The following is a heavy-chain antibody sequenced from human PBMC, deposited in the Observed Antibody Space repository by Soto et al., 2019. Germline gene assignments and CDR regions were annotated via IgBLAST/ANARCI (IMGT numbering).Heavy chain of an antibody. D-gene: IGHD3-3*01. J-gene: IGHJ4*02. Sequence: EVQLLESGGGLVQPGGSLRLSCAASEFTFSSYAMSWVRQAPGKGLEWVSAISGSGGSTYYADSVKGRFTISRDNSKNTLYLQMNSLRAEDTAVYYCAKFTWSGYYLTPLFDYWGQGTLVTVSS. V-gene: IGHV3-23*01. CDR2: ISGSGGST. CDR1: EFTFSSYA. CDR3: AKFTWSGYYLTPLFDY.